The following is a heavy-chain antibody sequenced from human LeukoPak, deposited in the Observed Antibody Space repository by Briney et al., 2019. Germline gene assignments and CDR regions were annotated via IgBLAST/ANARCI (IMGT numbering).Heavy chain of an antibody. D-gene: IGHD3-10*01. Sequence: PSETLSLTCAVYGGSFSGYYWSWIRQPPGKGLEWIGEINHSGSTNYNPSLKSRVTISVDTSKNQFSLKLSSVTAADTAVYYCARGSRGFGVDYWGQGTLVTVSS. J-gene: IGHJ4*02. V-gene: IGHV4-34*01. CDR2: INHSGST. CDR3: ARGSRGFGVDY. CDR1: GGSFSGYY.